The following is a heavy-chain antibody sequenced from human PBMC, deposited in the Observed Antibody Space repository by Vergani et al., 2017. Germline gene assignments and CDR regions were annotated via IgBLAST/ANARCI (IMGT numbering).Heavy chain of an antibody. CDR2: ISSSSSNI. CDR3: AREERYSYGRYYYYGMDV. J-gene: IGHJ6*02. V-gene: IGHV3-48*02. D-gene: IGHD5-18*01. Sequence: VQLVESGGGVVQPGGSLRLSCAASQFTFSSHSMNWVRQAPGKGLEWLSYISSSSSNIYYADSVKGRFTISRNNAKNSLYLQMNSLRDEDTAVYYCAREERYSYGRYYYYGMDVWGQGTTVTVSS. CDR1: QFTFSSHS.